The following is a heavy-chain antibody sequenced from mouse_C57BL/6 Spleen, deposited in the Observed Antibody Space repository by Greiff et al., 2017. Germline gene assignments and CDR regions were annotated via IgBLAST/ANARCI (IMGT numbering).Heavy chain of an antibody. V-gene: IGHV5-4*01. Sequence: EVQVVESGGGLVKPGGSLKLSCAASGFTFSSYAMSWVRQTPEKRLEWVATISDGGSYTYYPDNVKGRFTISRDNAKNNLYLQMSNLKSEDTSMYYCAKESAPYDSDAMDYWGQGTSVTVSS. CDR1: GFTFSSYA. CDR3: AKESAPYDSDAMDY. CDR2: ISDGGSYT. D-gene: IGHD2-4*01. J-gene: IGHJ4*01.